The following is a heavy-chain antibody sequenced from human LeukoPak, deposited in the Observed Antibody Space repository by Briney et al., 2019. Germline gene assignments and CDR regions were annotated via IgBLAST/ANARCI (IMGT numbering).Heavy chain of an antibody. CDR2: IYYSGSA. CDR3: ARVPYGSGENWFDP. Sequence: SETLSLTCTVSGGSISSYYWSWIRQPPGKGLEWIGYIYYSGSATYNPSLKSRATISVDTSKNQFSLKLSSVTAADTAVYYYARVPYGSGENWFDPWGQGALVTVSS. J-gene: IGHJ5*02. V-gene: IGHV4-59*01. D-gene: IGHD3-10*01. CDR1: GGSISSYY.